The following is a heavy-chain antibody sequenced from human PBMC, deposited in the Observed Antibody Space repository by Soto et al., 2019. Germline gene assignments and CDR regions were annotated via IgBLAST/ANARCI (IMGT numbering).Heavy chain of an antibody. CDR2: IIPIFGTA. J-gene: IGHJ4*02. V-gene: IGHV1-69*12. D-gene: IGHD3-3*01. CDR1: GGTFSSYA. CDR3: ARGTGYYDFWSGYSFDY. Sequence: QVQLVQSGAEVKKPGSSVKVSCKASGGTFSSYAISWVRQAAGQGLEWMGGIIPIFGTANYAQKFQGRVTITADESTSTAYMVLSSLRSEDTAVYYCARGTGYYDFWSGYSFDYWGQGTLVTVSS.